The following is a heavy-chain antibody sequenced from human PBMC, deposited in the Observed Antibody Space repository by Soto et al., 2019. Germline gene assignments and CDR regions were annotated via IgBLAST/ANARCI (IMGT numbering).Heavy chain of an antibody. CDR1: GYTFSDYY. J-gene: IGHJ6*03. Sequence: SVKVSCKASGYTFSDYYLHWVRQAPGQGPEWMGWMNPNSGDTKYAQKFQGRVTMTRDTSVRTAFMELNWLKSDDTAVYYCARESGGATATLDYYYFYMDVWGKGTTVTVSS. D-gene: IGHD1-26*01. CDR2: MNPNSGDT. V-gene: IGHV1-2*02. CDR3: ARESGGATATLDYYYFYMDV.